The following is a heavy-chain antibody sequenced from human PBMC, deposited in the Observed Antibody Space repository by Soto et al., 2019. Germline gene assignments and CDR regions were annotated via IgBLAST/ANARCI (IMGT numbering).Heavy chain of an antibody. CDR3: ERGSGMGAPDGSFDI. J-gene: IGHJ3*02. CDR1: GGTFSSYA. V-gene: IGHV1-69*06. D-gene: IGHD1-26*01. Sequence: QVQLVQSGAEVKKPGSSVKVSCKASGGTFSSYAISWVRQAPGQGLEWMGGIIPIFCTANYAQKFQGRVTITADKSTSTAYMGLSSLSSEDTAGYYWERGSGMGAPDGSFDIWGKGTMVTVSS. CDR2: IIPIFCTA.